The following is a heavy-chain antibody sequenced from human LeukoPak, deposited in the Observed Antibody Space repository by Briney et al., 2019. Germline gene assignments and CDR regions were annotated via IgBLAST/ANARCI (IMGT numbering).Heavy chain of an antibody. D-gene: IGHD6-19*01. J-gene: IGHJ4*02. CDR3: AFISSGWSILF. CDR2: INTNTGNP. V-gene: IGHV7-4-1*02. CDR1: GYTFTSYA. Sequence: ASVTVSCKPSGYTFTSYAMNWVRQAPGQGLEWMGWINTNTGNPTYAQGFIRRFVFSLDTSVSTAYLQISSLKAEDTAVYYCAFISSGWSILFWGQGTLVTVSS.